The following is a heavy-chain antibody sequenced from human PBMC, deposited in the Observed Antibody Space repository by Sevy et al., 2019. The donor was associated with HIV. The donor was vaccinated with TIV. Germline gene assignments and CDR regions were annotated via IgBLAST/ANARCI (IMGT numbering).Heavy chain of an antibody. J-gene: IGHJ4*02. D-gene: IGHD3-22*01. CDR3: ARATYYYDSSGYSRYYFDS. Sequence: GGSLRLSCAASGFTFSSYDMHWVRQATGKGLEWVSAIGTAGDTYYPGSVKGRFTISRENAKNSLYLQMNSLRAGDTAVYYCARATYYYDSSGYSRYYFDSWGQGTLVTVSS. CDR2: IGTAGDT. CDR1: GFTFSSYD. V-gene: IGHV3-13*01.